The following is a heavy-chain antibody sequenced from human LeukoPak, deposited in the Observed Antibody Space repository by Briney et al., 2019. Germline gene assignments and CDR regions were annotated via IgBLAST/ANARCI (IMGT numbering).Heavy chain of an antibody. CDR3: AREAPLEELYYYGMDV. CDR1: GYTFTSYG. CDR2: ISAYNGNT. J-gene: IGHJ6*02. Sequence: GASVEVSCKASGYTFTSYGISWVRQAPGQGLEWMGWISAYNGNTNYAQKLQGRVTMTTDTSTSTAYMELRSLRSDDMAVYYCAREAPLEELYYYGMDVWGQGTTVTVSS. D-gene: IGHD1-26*01. V-gene: IGHV1-18*03.